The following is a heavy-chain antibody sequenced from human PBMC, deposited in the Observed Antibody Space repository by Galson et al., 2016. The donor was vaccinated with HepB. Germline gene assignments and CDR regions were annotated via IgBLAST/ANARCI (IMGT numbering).Heavy chain of an antibody. D-gene: IGHD3-3*01. J-gene: IGHJ4*02. CDR3: ARAGFWSGHDDY. Sequence: SLRLSCAASGFTFSNNWMHWVRQAPGMGLEWVSRINSDGSSTNYADSVKGRFTISRDNAKNTLYLQMNSLRAEDTAVYYCARAGFWSGHDDYWGQGTLVTVSA. CDR2: INSDGSST. V-gene: IGHV3-74*01. CDR1: GFTFSNNW.